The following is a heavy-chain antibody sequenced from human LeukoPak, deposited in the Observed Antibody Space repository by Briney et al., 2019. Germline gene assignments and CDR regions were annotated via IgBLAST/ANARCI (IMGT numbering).Heavy chain of an antibody. V-gene: IGHV3-23*01. J-gene: IGHJ4*02. CDR3: GKTTVGYSSGQKPAWPVDY. CDR2: IIGSGGSP. D-gene: IGHD5-18*01. CDR1: GFTFGSHA. Sequence: PGGSLRLSCEASGFTFGSHAMYWVRQAPGKGLEWVAGIIGSGGSPHYADPVKGRFTISRDNSRNTVYLQINSLRAEDTAVYYCGKTTVGYSSGQKPAWPVDYWGQGTLVTVSS.